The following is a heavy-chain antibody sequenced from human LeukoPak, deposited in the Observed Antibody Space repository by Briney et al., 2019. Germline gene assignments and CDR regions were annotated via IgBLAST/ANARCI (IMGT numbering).Heavy chain of an antibody. D-gene: IGHD3-10*01. CDR2: ISGSGGST. CDR1: GFTVSSNY. Sequence: GGSLRLSCAASGFTVSSNYMSWVRQAPGKGLEWVSVISGSGGSTYYADSVKGRFTISRDNSKNTLYLQMNSLRAEDTAVYYCAKWAGGSGSYGYWGQGTLVTVSS. CDR3: AKWAGGSGSYGY. V-gene: IGHV3-23*01. J-gene: IGHJ4*02.